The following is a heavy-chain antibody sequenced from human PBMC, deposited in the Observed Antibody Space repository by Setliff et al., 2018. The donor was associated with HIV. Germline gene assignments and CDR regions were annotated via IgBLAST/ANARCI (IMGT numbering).Heavy chain of an antibody. V-gene: IGHV5-51*01. CDR3: ASSITVAAGRSHYYYAMDV. D-gene: IGHD1-20*01. Sequence: GESLKISCKGSGYSFTSYWIGWVRQMPGKGLEWMGIIHPGDSNTRYSPSFQGQVTISADKSISTAYLRWSSLKASDTAMYYCASSITVAAGRSHYYYAMDVWGQGT. CDR2: IHPGDSNT. J-gene: IGHJ6*02. CDR1: GYSFTSYW.